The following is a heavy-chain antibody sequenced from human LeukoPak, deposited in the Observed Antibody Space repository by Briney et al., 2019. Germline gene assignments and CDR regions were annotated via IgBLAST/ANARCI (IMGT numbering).Heavy chain of an antibody. J-gene: IGHJ4*02. V-gene: IGHV1-8*01. CDR1: GFTFTSYD. Sequence: GASVKVSCKASGFTFTSYDINWVRQASGQGLEWMGWMNPNNGNTGYAQKFQGRVTMTEDTSTDTAYMELSSLRSEDTAVYYCATSDTAMVNFDYWGQGTLVTVSS. CDR3: ATSDTAMVNFDY. D-gene: IGHD5-18*01. CDR2: MNPNNGNT.